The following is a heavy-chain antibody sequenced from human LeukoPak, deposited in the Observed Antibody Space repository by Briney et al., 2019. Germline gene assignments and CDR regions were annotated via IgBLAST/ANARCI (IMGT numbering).Heavy chain of an antibody. CDR3: ARGGSSWANDAFDI. CDR2: MNPNSGNT. Sequence: ASVKVSCKASGYTFTSYDINWVRQATGQGLEWMGWMNPNSGNTGYAQKFQGRVTITSNTSISTAYMELSSLRSEDTAVYYCARGGSSWANDAFDIWGQGTMVTVSS. V-gene: IGHV1-8*03. CDR1: GYTFTSYD. J-gene: IGHJ3*02. D-gene: IGHD6-13*01.